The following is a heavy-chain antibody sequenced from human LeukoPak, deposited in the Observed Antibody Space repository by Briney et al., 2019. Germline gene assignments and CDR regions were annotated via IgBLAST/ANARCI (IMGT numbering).Heavy chain of an antibody. V-gene: IGHV3-7*01. CDR2: IKHDGSEK. J-gene: IGHJ6*02. Sequence: PGGSLRLSCAASGFTFSSYWLSWVRQAPGKGLECVAKIKHDGSEKYYADSVKGRFTISRDNSKNTLYLQMNSLRAEDTAVYYCAKCLQRYFDHYYYYGMDVWGQGTTVTVSS. D-gene: IGHD3-9*01. CDR3: AKCLQRYFDHYYYYGMDV. CDR1: GFTFSSYW.